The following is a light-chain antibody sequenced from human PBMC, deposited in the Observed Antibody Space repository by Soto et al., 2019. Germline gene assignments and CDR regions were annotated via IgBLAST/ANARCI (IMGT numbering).Light chain of an antibody. V-gene: IGKV1-5*03. Sequence: DIQMTQSPSTLSASIGDRVTITCRASQRISSRLAWYQQKPGKAPNLLIYKASSLESGVPPRFSGSGSGTEFTLTISSLQPADFATYYCQQYNTYSRTFGQGTKVEIK. CDR3: QQYNTYSRT. CDR2: KAS. J-gene: IGKJ1*01. CDR1: QRISSR.